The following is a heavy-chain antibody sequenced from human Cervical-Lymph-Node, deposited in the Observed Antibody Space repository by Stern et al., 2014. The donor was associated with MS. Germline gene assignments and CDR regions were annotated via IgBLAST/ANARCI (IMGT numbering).Heavy chain of an antibody. D-gene: IGHD2-21*01. V-gene: IGHV3-30-3*01. J-gene: IGHJ4*02. CDR2: ISYDGGND. CDR3: TASASCGGDCYSGAFDY. CDR1: EFTFHDHS. Sequence: VQLVESGGGVVQPGRSLRLSCAASEFTFHDHSMHWVRQTPGKGLEWVAIISYDGGNDYYADSVKGRFTISRDNSKNTLYLQMNTLRAEDTAVYYCTASASCGGDCYSGAFDYWGQGTLVTVSS.